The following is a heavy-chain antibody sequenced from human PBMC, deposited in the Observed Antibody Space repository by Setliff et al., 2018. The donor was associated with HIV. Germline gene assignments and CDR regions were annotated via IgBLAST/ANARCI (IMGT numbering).Heavy chain of an antibody. Sequence: SETLSLTCAVSGYSISGGYYWGWIRQPPGKGLEWIGSIYHSGSTYHNPSLKSRVTISVDTSKNQFSLKLSSVTAADTAVYYCARHDGTNCGGDCYLLGYFDLWCRGTLVTVSS. CDR1: GYSISGGYY. CDR3: ARHDGTNCGGDCYLLGYFDL. CDR2: IYHSGST. V-gene: IGHV4-38-2*01. D-gene: IGHD2-21*02. J-gene: IGHJ2*01.